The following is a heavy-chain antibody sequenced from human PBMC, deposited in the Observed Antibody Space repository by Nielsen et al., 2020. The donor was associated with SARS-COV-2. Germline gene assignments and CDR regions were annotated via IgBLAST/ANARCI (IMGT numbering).Heavy chain of an antibody. V-gene: IGHV4-61*08. J-gene: IGHJ1*01. D-gene: IGHD4-23*01. CDR3: ANYGGNSGLQH. CDR1: GGSISSGGYY. Sequence: SETLSLTCTVSGGSISSGGYYWSWIRQHPGKGLEWIGYISYSGSAYYNPSLKSRVTISVDTSTNQFSLKLRSVTAADTAVYYCANYGGNSGLQHWGQGTLVTVSS. CDR2: ISYSGSA.